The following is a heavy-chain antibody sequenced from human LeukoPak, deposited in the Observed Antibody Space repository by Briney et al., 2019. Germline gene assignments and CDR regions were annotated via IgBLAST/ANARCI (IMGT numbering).Heavy chain of an antibody. Sequence: SVKVSCEASGGTFTSFALSWGRQAPGQGGEWMGGVITIFGTANYEQKFQGRVTIYSDASTSTDYMELSSLRSEDTAVYYCARDVRVKQQLTIRGSDYFYYMDVWGKGTTVSVSS. D-gene: IGHD6-13*01. J-gene: IGHJ6*03. CDR1: GGTFTSFA. CDR2: VITIFGTA. V-gene: IGHV1-69*13. CDR3: ARDVRVKQQLTIRGSDYFYYMDV.